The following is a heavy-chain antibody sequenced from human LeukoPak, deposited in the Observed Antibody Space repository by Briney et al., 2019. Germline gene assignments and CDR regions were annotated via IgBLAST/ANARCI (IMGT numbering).Heavy chain of an antibody. V-gene: IGHV3-7*01. D-gene: IGHD3-3*01. CDR2: IKQDGSEK. Sequence: PSETLSLTCTVSGGSISSYYWSWVRQAPGKGLEWVANIKQDGSEKYYVDSVKGRFTISRDNAKNSLYLQMNSLRAEDTAVYYCARGADTIFGEDVWGKGTTVTVSS. CDR3: ARGADTIFGEDV. J-gene: IGHJ6*04. CDR1: GGSISSYY.